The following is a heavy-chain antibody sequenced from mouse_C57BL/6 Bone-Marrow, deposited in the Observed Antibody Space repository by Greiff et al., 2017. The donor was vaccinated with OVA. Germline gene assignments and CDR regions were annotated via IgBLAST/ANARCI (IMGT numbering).Heavy chain of an antibody. CDR2: IDPENGDT. J-gene: IGHJ3*01. D-gene: IGHD2-5*01. CDR3: TKGYSIYFAWFAY. CDR1: GFNIKDDY. V-gene: IGHV14-4*01. Sequence: EVQLQQSGAELVRPGASVKLSCTASGFNIKDDYMHWVKQRPEQGLEWIGWIDPENGDTEYASKFQGKATITADTSSNTAYLQLSSLTSEDTAVYYCTKGYSIYFAWFAYWGQGTLVTVSA.